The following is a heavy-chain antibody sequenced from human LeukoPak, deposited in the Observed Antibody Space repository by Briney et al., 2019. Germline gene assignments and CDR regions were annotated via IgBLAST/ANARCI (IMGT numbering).Heavy chain of an antibody. CDR2: IHNSGTT. CDR1: GDSISSYY. V-gene: IGHV4-59*01. D-gene: IGHD5-12*01. Sequence: SETLSLTCTVSGDSISSYYWSWIRQPPGKGLEWIAYIHNSGTTNYNPSLKSQVTISLDTSMNQVSLKLTSVTAADTAVYYCARGPAHIANKDLCGRGTLVTASS. J-gene: IGHJ2*01. CDR3: ARGPAHIANKDL.